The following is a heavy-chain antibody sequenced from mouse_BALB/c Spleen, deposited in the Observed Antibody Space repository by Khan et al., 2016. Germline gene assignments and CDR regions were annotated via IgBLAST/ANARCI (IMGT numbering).Heavy chain of an antibody. J-gene: IGHJ1*01. CDR1: GFTFTDYS. CDR2: IRSKANGYTT. Sequence: EVELVESGGGLVQPGGSLRLSCATSGFTFTDYSMSWVRQPPGKALEWLGFIRSKANGYTTEYTASVKGRFPISRDNSHSILYLRMNTLRAEDSATYYCERDRGYYWYFDGWGAGTTVTVSS. V-gene: IGHV7-3*02. CDR3: ERDRGYYWYFDG. D-gene: IGHD2-2*01.